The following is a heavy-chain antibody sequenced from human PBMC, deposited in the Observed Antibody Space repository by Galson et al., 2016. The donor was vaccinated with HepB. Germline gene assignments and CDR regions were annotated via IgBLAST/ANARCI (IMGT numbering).Heavy chain of an antibody. Sequence: SVKVSCKASGYTFSNYGISWVRQAPGQGLEWMGWISTYSDKSNYAQRFLGRVTMTTDTSTTTAYMEVSSLRSDDTAVYYCARAGADTPMDLDYWGQGTLVTVSS. V-gene: IGHV1-18*01. J-gene: IGHJ4*02. D-gene: IGHD5-18*01. CDR2: ISTYSDKS. CDR1: GYTFSNYG. CDR3: ARAGADTPMDLDY.